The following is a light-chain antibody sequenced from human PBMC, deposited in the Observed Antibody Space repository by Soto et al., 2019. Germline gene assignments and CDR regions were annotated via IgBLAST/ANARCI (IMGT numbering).Light chain of an antibody. CDR3: QKYNSAPWT. CDR2: VAS. CDR1: QGISNH. J-gene: IGKJ1*01. V-gene: IGKV1-27*01. Sequence: DIQMTQSPSSLSASVGDRVTITCRASQGISNHLAWYQQQPGKVPKLLIYVASSLQTGVPSRFSGSGSGTEFTLTISSLQPEDFATYYCQKYNSAPWTFGQGTKVEIK.